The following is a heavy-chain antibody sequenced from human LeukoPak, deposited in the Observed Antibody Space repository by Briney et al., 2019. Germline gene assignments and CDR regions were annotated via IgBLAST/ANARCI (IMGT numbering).Heavy chain of an antibody. CDR1: GYTFSDYY. D-gene: IGHD3-16*01. Sequence: GASVKVSCKTSGYTFSDYYIHWIRQAPGQGLEWVGWINPNSGDTDYAQKFQGRVTMTRDTSISTAYMELSRLRSDDTAVYYCARDDYVWGSLGRFDPWGQGTLVTVSS. CDR3: ARDDYVWGSLGRFDP. J-gene: IGHJ5*02. CDR2: INPNSGDT. V-gene: IGHV1-2*02.